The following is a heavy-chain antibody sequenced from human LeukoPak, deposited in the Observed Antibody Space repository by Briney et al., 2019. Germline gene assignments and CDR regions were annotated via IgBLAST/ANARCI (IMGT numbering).Heavy chain of an antibody. V-gene: IGHV1-69*13. Sequence: ASVKVSCKASGGTFSSYAISWVRQAPGQGLEWMGGIIPIFGRANYAQKFQGRVTITADESTSTAYMELSSLRSEDTAVYYCARSGHDYYDSSGYYPYYYYGMDVWGQGTTVTVSS. J-gene: IGHJ6*02. CDR1: GGTFSSYA. CDR3: ARSGHDYYDSSGYYPYYYYGMDV. D-gene: IGHD3-22*01. CDR2: IIPIFGRA.